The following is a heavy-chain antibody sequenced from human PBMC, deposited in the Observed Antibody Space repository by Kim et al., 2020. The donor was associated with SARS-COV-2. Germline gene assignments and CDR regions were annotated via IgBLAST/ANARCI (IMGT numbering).Heavy chain of an antibody. CDR1: GGSISSYY. CDR3: ATSSQSYDSSGYYYEAFDI. Sequence: SETLSLTCTVSGGSISSYYWSWIRQPPGKGLEWIGYIYYSGSTNYNPSLKSRVTISVDTSKNQFSLKLSSVTAADTAVYYCATSSQSYDSSGYYYEAFDIWGQGTMVTVSS. D-gene: IGHD3-22*01. V-gene: IGHV4-59*01. J-gene: IGHJ3*02. CDR2: IYYSGST.